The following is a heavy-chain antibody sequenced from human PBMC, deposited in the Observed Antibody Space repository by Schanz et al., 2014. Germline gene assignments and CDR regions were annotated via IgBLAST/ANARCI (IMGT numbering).Heavy chain of an antibody. V-gene: IGHV3-48*01. CDR2: ISSSSSTI. CDR3: AREIPAGGHFDY. Sequence: EVQLVESGGGLVQPGGSLRLSCEASGFTFSRYWMHWVRQAPGKGLEWVSYISSSSSTIYYADSVKGRFTISRDNSKNTLYLRMISLRAEDTAMFYCAREIPAGGHFDYWGQGTLVSVSS. CDR1: GFTFSRYW. D-gene: IGHD2-15*01. J-gene: IGHJ4*02.